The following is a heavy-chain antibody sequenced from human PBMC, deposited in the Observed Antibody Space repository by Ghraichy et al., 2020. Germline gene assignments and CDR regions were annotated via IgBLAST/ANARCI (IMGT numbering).Heavy chain of an antibody. J-gene: IGHJ5*02. V-gene: IGHV3-33*01. Sequence: GGSLRLSCVASGFIFRSYGMHWVRQAPGKGLEWVAIIWFDGSEAYYADSVKGRFTISRDNSKDTLYLQMNSLRAEDTAVYYCVREGPQHLGTPLGPWGQGTLVTVSS. D-gene: IGHD1/OR15-1a*01. CDR3: VREGPQHLGTPLGP. CDR1: GFIFRSYG. CDR2: IWFDGSEA.